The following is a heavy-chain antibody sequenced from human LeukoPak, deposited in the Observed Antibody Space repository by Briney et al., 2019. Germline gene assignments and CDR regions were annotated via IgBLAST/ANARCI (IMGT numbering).Heavy chain of an antibody. D-gene: IGHD4-23*01. CDR1: GFTFSSYG. Sequence: TGGSLRLSCAASGFTFSSYGMHWVRQAPGKGLEWVAFIRYDGSNKYYADSVKGRFTISRDNSKNTLYLQMNSLRAEDTAVYYCANSDYGGPKPGVDYWGQGTLVTVSS. V-gene: IGHV3-30*02. CDR3: ANSDYGGPKPGVDY. CDR2: IRYDGSNK. J-gene: IGHJ4*02.